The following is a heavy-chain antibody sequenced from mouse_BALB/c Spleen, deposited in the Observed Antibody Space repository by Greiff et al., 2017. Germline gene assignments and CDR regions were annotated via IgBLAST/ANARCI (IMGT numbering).Heavy chain of an antibody. D-gene: IGHD3-1*01. CDR1: GYAFTNYL. V-gene: IGHV1-54*01. CDR2: INPGSGGT. Sequence: QVQLKESGAELVRPGTSVKVSCKASGYAFTNYLIEWVKQRPGQGLEWIGVINPGSGGTNYNEKFKGKATLTADKSSSTAYMQLSSLTSDDSAVYFCARAARATPLAYWGQGTLVTVSA. CDR3: ARAARATPLAY. J-gene: IGHJ3*01.